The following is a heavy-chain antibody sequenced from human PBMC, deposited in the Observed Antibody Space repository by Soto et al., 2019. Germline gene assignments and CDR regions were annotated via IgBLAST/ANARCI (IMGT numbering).Heavy chain of an antibody. V-gene: IGHV4-31*03. Sequence: QVQLQESGPGLVKPSQTLSLTCTVSGGSISSGGYYWSWIRQHPGKGLEWIGYIYYSGSTYYNPSLKSRVTISVATSKNQFSLKLSSVTAADTGVYYCAKARGSVLSYYYGMDVWGQGTTVSVSS. CDR1: GGSISSGGYY. CDR3: AKARGSVLSYYYGMDV. D-gene: IGHD3-10*01. J-gene: IGHJ6*02. CDR2: IYYSGST.